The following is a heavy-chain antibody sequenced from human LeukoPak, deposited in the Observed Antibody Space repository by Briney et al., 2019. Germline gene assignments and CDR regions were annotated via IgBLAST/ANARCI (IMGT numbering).Heavy chain of an antibody. D-gene: IGHD3-10*01. V-gene: IGHV3-23*01. CDR1: GFTFSTYA. CDR2: ISGSDGST. Sequence: GGSLRLSCAASGFTFSTYAMSWVRQAPGKGLEWVSTISGSDGSTYYADSVKGRFTISRDNSKNTLYLQMNSLRAEDTAVYYCAKAPRREITMVRGVVDAFDIWGQGTMVTVSS. CDR3: AKAPRREITMVRGVVDAFDI. J-gene: IGHJ3*02.